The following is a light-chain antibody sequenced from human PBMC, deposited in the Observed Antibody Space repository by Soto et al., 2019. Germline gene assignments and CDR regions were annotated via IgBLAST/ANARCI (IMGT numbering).Light chain of an antibody. CDR1: QSINNW. CDR2: KAS. V-gene: IGKV1-5*03. Sequence: DIQMTQSPSTLSASVGDRGTFTCRASQSINNWLAWYQQKPGKAPKLLIYKASSLESGVPSKFSGSGSATEFTLTISSLQPDDFATYYCQQYNTYQWTFGQGTKVEIK. J-gene: IGKJ1*01. CDR3: QQYNTYQWT.